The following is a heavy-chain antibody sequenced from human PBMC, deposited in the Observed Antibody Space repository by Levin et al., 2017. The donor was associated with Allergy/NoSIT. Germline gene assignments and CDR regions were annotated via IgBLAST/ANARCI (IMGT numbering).Heavy chain of an antibody. CDR3: ARDQEVVNSYGMDV. D-gene: IGHD2-15*01. CDR1: GGTFSSYA. CDR2: IIPIFGTA. V-gene: IGHV1-69*06. J-gene: IGHJ6*02. Sequence: SVKVSCKASGGTFSSYAIIWVRQAPGQGLEWMGGIIPIFGTANYAQKFQGRVTITADKSTSTAYMELSSLRSEDTVVYYCARDQEVVNSYGMDVWGQGTTVTVSS.